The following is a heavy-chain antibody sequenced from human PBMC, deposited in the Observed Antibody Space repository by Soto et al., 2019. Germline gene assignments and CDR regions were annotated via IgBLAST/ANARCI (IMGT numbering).Heavy chain of an antibody. D-gene: IGHD2-15*01. J-gene: IGHJ6*03. CDR3: SRDCGGSCHSVHVDYMEV. Sequence: PSETLSLTCTVSGGSIRSDYYHWTWIRQSPGKGLEWIGYIHHSGSILYNPSLKSRVTISVDTSKNQFSLHLTSVTAADTVVYYCSRDCGGSCHSVHVDYMEVWGKGTTVTVSS. V-gene: IGHV4-30-4*08. CDR1: GGSIRSDYYH. CDR2: IHHSGSI.